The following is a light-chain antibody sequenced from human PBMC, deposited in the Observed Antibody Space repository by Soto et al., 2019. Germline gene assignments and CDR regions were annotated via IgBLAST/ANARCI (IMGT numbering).Light chain of an antibody. Sequence: EVVMMQSPATLSVSPVYRAPLSFRASQSVSSSYLAWYQQKPGQAPRLLIYGASRRATGFPARFSGSGSGTDFTLTISSLQSEDFATYSCLQTYTTLWTFGQGTKVDI. CDR3: LQTYTTLWT. V-gene: IGKV3-15*01. CDR2: GAS. J-gene: IGKJ1*01. CDR1: QSVSSSY.